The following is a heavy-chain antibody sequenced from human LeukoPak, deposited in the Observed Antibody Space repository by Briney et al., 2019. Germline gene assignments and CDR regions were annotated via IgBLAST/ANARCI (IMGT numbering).Heavy chain of an antibody. CDR3: ARHTGEGYSSSWYENYYYYYMDV. J-gene: IGHJ6*03. CDR2: IYHSGST. CDR1: GYSISSGYY. D-gene: IGHD6-13*01. V-gene: IGHV4-38-2*02. Sequence: KASETLSLTCTVSGYSISSGYYWGWIRQPPGKGLEWIGSIYHSGSTNYNPSLKSRVTISVDTSKNQFSLKLSSVTAADTAVYYCARHTGEGYSSSWYENYYYYYMDVWGKGTTVTISS.